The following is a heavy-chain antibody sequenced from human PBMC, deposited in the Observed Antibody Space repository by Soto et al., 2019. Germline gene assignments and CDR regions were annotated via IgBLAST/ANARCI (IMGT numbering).Heavy chain of an antibody. CDR2: MSHSGGT. J-gene: IGHJ3*02. CDR1: GGSVNSGNYY. V-gene: IGHV4-34*01. Sequence: QVQLQQWGAGLLKPSETLSLTCAVFGGSVNSGNYYWSWIRQPPGKGLEWIGEMSHSGGTHFNPSLRGRATISGDTAKNRFSLTRSSVTAADTALYYCARVERGTAATVVDAFDIWGPGTMVTVSS. D-gene: IGHD2-21*02. CDR3: ARVERGTAATVVDAFDI.